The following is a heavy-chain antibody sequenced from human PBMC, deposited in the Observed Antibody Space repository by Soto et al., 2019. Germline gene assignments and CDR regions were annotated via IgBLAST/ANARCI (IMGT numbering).Heavy chain of an antibody. D-gene: IGHD3-10*02. CDR3: ARAPSFMSGWFDP. Sequence: SETLSLTCTVSGGSISSYYWSWIRQPPGKGLEWIGYIFYSGSTNYNPSLKSRVTISVDTSKNQFSLKLSSVAAADTAVYYCARAPSFMSGWFDPWGQGTLVTVSS. V-gene: IGHV4-59*01. J-gene: IGHJ5*02. CDR1: GGSISSYY. CDR2: IFYSGST.